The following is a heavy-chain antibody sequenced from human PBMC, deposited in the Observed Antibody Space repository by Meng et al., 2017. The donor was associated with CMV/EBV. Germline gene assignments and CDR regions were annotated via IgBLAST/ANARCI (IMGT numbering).Heavy chain of an antibody. V-gene: IGHV3-30*02. CDR2: IRYDGSNK. D-gene: IGHD6-13*01. Sequence: GESLKISCAASGFTFSSYGMHWVRQAPGKGLEWVAFIRYDGSNKYCADSVKGRFTISRDNSKNTLYLQMNSLRAEDTAVYYCSKDPPPVLLIAAAGTPSYGMDVWGQGTTVTVS. CDR3: SKDPPPVLLIAAAGTPSYGMDV. J-gene: IGHJ6*02. CDR1: GFTFSSYG.